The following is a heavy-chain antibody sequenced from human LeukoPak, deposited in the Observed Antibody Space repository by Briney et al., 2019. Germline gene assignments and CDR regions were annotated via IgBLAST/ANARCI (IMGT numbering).Heavy chain of an antibody. CDR2: INPNSGGT. J-gene: IGHJ4*02. V-gene: IGHV1-2*02. CDR1: GYTFTGYY. Sequence: ASVKVSCKASGYTFTGYYMHWVRQAPGQGLEWMGWINPNSGGTNYAQKFQGRVTMTRDTSISTAYMELSRLRSDDTAVYYCARDIFNYYDSSGYNSDYWGQGTLVTVSS. D-gene: IGHD3-22*01. CDR3: ARDIFNYYDSSGYNSDY.